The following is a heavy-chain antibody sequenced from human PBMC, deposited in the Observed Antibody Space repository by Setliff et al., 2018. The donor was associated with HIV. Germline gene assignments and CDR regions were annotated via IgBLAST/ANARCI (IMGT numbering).Heavy chain of an antibody. CDR3: ARDRAEADVGGGVRGPTYFCDY. CDR2: IIPVFGSA. CDR1: GGTFSTSA. Sequence: GASVKVSCKASGGTFSTSAIGWVRQTPGRGLEWMGGIIPVFGSAHYTQKFQDRITITTDESTSSVFVELSNLRPDDTAIYYCARDRAEADVGGGVRGPTYFCDYWGQGTLVTVS. J-gene: IGHJ4*02. D-gene: IGHD3-16*01. V-gene: IGHV1-69*05.